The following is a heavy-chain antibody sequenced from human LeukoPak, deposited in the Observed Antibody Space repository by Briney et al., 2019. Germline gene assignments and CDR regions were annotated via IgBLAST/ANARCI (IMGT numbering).Heavy chain of an antibody. D-gene: IGHD3-10*01. Sequence: GASVKVSCKTSGGTFSSYAISWVRQAPGQGLEWMGRIIPIFGTANYAQKFQGRVTITTDESTSTAYMELSSLRSEDTAVYYCARDTASSFGYFDYWGQGTLFTVSS. CDR3: ARDTASSFGYFDY. J-gene: IGHJ4*02. V-gene: IGHV1-69*05. CDR2: IIPIFGTA. CDR1: GGTFSSYA.